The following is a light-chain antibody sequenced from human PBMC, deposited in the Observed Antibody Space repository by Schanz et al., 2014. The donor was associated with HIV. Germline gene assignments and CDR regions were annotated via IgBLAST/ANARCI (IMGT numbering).Light chain of an antibody. Sequence: QSVLTQPPSVSGAPGQRITISCTGSSSNIGAGYDVHWYQQVPGTAPKLLIYRNNQRPSGVPDRFSGSKSGTSASLAISGLRSEDEADYYCQSYDSSLRVVVFGGGTKLTVL. J-gene: IGLJ2*01. CDR2: RNN. CDR1: SSNIGAGYD. V-gene: IGLV1-40*01. CDR3: QSYDSSLRVVV.